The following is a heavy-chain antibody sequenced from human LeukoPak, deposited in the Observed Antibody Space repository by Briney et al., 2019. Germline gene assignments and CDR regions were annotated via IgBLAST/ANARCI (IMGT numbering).Heavy chain of an antibody. CDR1: GGSISSSSYY. CDR3: ARLQDSSSWYGFLYYFDY. D-gene: IGHD6-13*01. J-gene: IGHJ4*02. CDR2: IYYSGST. Sequence: SETLSLTCTVSGGSISSSSYYWGWIRQPPGKGLEWIGSIYYSGSTYYNPSLKSRVTISVDTSKNQFSLKLSSVTAADTAVYYRARLQDSSSWYGFLYYFDYWGQGTLVTVSS. V-gene: IGHV4-39*01.